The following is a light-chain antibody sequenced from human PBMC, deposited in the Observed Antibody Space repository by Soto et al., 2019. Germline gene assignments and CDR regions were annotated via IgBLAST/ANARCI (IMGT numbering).Light chain of an antibody. Sequence: DILLTQSPGTLSLSPGERATISCRASQSYLAWYEQKPGQPPRMLIYGESSRANGIPDRFSGSGSGTDFNLTIREVQPEDFALYYCHQRQSWPRTFGQGTKVDIK. V-gene: IGKV3-20*01. CDR1: QSY. CDR2: GES. J-gene: IGKJ1*01. CDR3: HQRQSWPRT.